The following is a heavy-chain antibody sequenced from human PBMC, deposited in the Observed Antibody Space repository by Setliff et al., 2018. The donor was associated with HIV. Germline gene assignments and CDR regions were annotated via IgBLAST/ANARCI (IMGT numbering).Heavy chain of an antibody. J-gene: IGHJ4*02. Sequence: SETLSLTCTVSGDSISSGGYYWSWIRQLPGKGLEWIGYIYYSGATYYNPSLKNRVTISLDTSKSQFSLKLTSVTAADTALYYCASGRGAKGGYDYFGSWGQGTRVTV. V-gene: IGHV4-31*03. CDR2: IYYSGAT. CDR1: GDSISSGGYY. CDR3: ASGRGAKGGYDYFGS. D-gene: IGHD5-12*01.